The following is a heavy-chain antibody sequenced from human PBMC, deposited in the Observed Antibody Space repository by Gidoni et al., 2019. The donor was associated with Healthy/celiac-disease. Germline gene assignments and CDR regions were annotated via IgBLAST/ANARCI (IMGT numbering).Heavy chain of an antibody. CDR3: ARGGGIVGAISYYYYYGMDV. CDR1: GGSISSYY. V-gene: IGHV4-59*01. CDR2: IYYSGST. J-gene: IGHJ6*02. D-gene: IGHD1-26*01. Sequence: QVQLQESGPGLVKPSETLSLTCTVSGGSISSYYWSWIRQPPGKGLEWIGYIYYSGSTNYNPSLKSRVTISVDTSKNQFSLKLSSVTAADTAVYYCARGGGIVGAISYYYYYGMDVWGQGTTVTVSS.